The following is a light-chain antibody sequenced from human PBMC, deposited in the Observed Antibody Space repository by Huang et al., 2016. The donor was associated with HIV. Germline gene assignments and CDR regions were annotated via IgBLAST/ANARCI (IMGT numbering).Light chain of an antibody. CDR2: GAS. V-gene: IGKV1-39*01. CDR1: QSVTKY. J-gene: IGKJ3*01. Sequence: DIQMTQSPSSLSASVGDRVTITCRATQSVTKYLNWYQQKPGKAPKLRIYGASSLQTGVPSRFSGSGSGTDFTLTISSLQPEDFATYYCQQSSSPPPTFGPGTKVDIK. CDR3: QQSSSPPPT.